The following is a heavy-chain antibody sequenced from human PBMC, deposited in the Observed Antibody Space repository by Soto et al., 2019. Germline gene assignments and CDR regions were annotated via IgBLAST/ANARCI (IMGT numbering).Heavy chain of an antibody. Sequence: GGSLRLSCAASGFTFSNAWMSWVRQAPGKGLEWVGRIKSKTDGGTTDYAAPVKGRFTISRDDSKNTLYLQMNSLKTEDTAVYYCTTAPIVGATGFDYWGQGTLVTVSS. CDR2: IKSKTDGGTT. CDR1: GFTFSNAW. V-gene: IGHV3-15*01. D-gene: IGHD1-26*01. CDR3: TTAPIVGATGFDY. J-gene: IGHJ4*02.